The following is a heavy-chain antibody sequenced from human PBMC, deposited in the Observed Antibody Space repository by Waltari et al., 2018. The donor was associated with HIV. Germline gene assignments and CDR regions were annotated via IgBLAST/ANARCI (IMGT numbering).Heavy chain of an antibody. CDR3: TTVGGGTRDY. Sequence: EVLLVESGGGLGKRGGSLRLSCAASGCTVSAAWMSWVRQAPGKGLEWVGRIKSNTDGGTTDYAAPVKGRFTISRDDSKTTLYLEMNSLKTEDTAVYYCTTVGGGTRDYWGQGTLITVSS. CDR1: GCTVSAAW. D-gene: IGHD3-16*01. V-gene: IGHV3-15*01. J-gene: IGHJ4*02. CDR2: IKSNTDGGTT.